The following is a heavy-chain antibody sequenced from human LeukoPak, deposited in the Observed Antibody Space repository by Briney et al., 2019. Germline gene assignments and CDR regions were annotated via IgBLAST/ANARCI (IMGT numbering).Heavy chain of an antibody. J-gene: IGHJ4*02. D-gene: IGHD5-18*01. CDR3: ASLVRDTGVIDY. CDR2: INPDSGAT. Sequence: ASVKVSCKASGYTFTGYYMHWVRQAPGQGLEWMGWINPDSGATNAAQKFQGRVTMTRDTSISTAYMELSRLTSDDTAVNYCASLVRDTGVIDYWGQGTLVTVSS. CDR1: GYTFTGYY. V-gene: IGHV1-2*02.